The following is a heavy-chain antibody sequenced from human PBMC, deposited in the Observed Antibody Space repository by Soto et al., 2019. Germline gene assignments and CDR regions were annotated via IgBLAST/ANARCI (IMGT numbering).Heavy chain of an antibody. CDR2: ISYSGST. D-gene: IGHD2-15*01. V-gene: IGHV4-59*01. CDR1: GGSMSSYY. CDR3: ERADPDASVGY. J-gene: IGHJ4*02. Sequence: PSETLSLTCTVSGGSMSSYYWTWPRQSPGRGLEWIGYISYSGSTYYNPSLKSRVTISADTSKNQFSLRMNSMIAADTAVYYCERADPDASVGYCGQGTMVTVYS.